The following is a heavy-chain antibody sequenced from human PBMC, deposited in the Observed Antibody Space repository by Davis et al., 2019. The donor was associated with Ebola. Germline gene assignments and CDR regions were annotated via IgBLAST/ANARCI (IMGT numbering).Heavy chain of an antibody. CDR2: INAGNGNT. CDR1: GYTFTSYA. CDR3: ARAGLGRVGYYYYYGMDV. D-gene: IGHD3-10*01. Sequence: AASVKVSCKASGYTFTSYAMHLVRQAPGQRLEWMGWINAGNGNTKYSQKFQGRVTITRDTSASTAYMELSSLRSEDTAVYYCARAGLGRVGYYYYYGMDVWGKGTTVTVSS. V-gene: IGHV1-3*01. J-gene: IGHJ6*04.